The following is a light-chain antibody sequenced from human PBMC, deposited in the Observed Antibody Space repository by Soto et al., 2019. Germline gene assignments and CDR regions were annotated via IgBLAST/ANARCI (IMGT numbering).Light chain of an antibody. J-gene: IGKJ1*01. Sequence: EIVLTQSPATLSLSPGERATLSCRASQRVSKFLAWYQQKPGQAPRLLISDASHRATGIPGRFSGSGSGTDVGHNVSILEPYDFAVYYCQQRSNCRWTFGQGTKVEI. V-gene: IGKV3-11*01. CDR2: DAS. CDR3: QQRSNCRWT. CDR1: QRVSKF.